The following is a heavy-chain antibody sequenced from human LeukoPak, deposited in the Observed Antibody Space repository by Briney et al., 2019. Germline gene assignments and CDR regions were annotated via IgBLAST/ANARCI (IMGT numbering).Heavy chain of an antibody. J-gene: IGHJ3*02. CDR3: ARVGWELLRDAFDI. Sequence: SETLSLTCAVYGGSFSGYYWTWIRQPPGKGLEWIGEINHSGTTNYNPSLKSRVSISVDTSKNQFSLKLSSVTAADTAVYYCARVGWELLRDAFDIWGQGTMVTVSS. D-gene: IGHD1-26*01. CDR2: INHSGTT. V-gene: IGHV4-34*01. CDR1: GGSFSGYY.